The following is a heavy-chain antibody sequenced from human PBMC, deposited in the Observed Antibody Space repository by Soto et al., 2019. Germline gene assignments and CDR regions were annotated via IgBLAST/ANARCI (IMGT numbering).Heavy chain of an antibody. CDR3: ARMGDVPYYYYGMDG. CDR1: GYTFTGYY. CDR2: INPNSGGT. V-gene: IGHV1-2*04. Sequence: ASVKVSCKASGYTFTGYYMHWVRQAPGQGLEWMGWINPNSGGTNYAQKFQGWVTMTRDTSISTAYMELSRLRSDDTAVYYCARMGDVPYYYYGMDGWGQGTTVTVSS. J-gene: IGHJ6*02. D-gene: IGHD3-16*01.